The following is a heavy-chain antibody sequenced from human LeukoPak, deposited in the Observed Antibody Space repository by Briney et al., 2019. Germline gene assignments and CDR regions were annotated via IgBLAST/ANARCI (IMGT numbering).Heavy chain of an antibody. V-gene: IGHV3-74*01. CDR3: AKDLTWIQLGIFDY. CDR1: GFTFSSYW. D-gene: IGHD5-18*01. Sequence: GGSLRLSCAASGFTFSSYWMHWVRQAPGKGLVWVSRINSDGSSTSYADSVKGRFTISRDNSKNTLYLQMNSLRAEDTAVYYCAKDLTWIQLGIFDYWGQGTLVTVSS. CDR2: INSDGSST. J-gene: IGHJ4*02.